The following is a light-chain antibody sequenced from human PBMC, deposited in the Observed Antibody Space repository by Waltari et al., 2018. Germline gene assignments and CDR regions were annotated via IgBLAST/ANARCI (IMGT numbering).Light chain of an antibody. CDR3: YQHSRGYS. CDR1: QSVNSY. Sequence: VILTQSPATLSLSPGERATLSCRASQSVNSYLAWYQQKPGQAPRLLIHSASSRATGIPDRFSGSGSGTEFTLIISSLEPEDVGVYHCYQHSRGYSFGQGTKVEIK. CDR2: SAS. J-gene: IGKJ2*03. V-gene: IGKV3-11*01.